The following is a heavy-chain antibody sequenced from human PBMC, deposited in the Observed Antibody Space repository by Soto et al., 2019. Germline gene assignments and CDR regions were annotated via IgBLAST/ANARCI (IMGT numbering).Heavy chain of an antibody. CDR1: GGSISSYY. CDR2: IYYSGST. V-gene: IGHV4-59*01. CDR3: ARVKYDSSGYYFDY. D-gene: IGHD3-22*01. J-gene: IGHJ4*02. Sequence: SETLSLTCTVSGGSISSYYWSWIRQPPGKGLEWIGYIYYSGSTNYNPSLKSRVTISVDTSKNQFSLKLSSVTAADTAVYYCARVKYDSSGYYFDYWGQGTLVTVS.